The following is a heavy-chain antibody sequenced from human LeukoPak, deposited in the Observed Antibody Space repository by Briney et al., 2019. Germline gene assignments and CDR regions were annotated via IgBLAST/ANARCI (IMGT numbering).Heavy chain of an antibody. CDR3: ARSTGFYTTYYMDV. Sequence: PSETLSLTCTVSGDSMGNYNWNWLRQPAGKGLEWIGRIRSDGTTYANPSLESAVTMSVDTSNNHISLRLSSATAADTAVYYCARSTGFYTTYYMDVWRKGTTVTVSS. CDR2: IRSDGTT. J-gene: IGHJ6*03. CDR1: GDSMGNYN. V-gene: IGHV4-4*07. D-gene: IGHD3-22*01.